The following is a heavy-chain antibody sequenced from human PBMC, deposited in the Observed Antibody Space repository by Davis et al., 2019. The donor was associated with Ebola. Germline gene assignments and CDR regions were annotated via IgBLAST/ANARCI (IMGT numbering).Heavy chain of an antibody. CDR1: GFTVSSNY. Sequence: GESLKISCAASGFTVSSNYMNWVRQAPGKGLEWVSSISSSSSYIYYADSVKGRFTISRDNAKNSLYLQMNSLRAEDTAVYYCARAIAYYYYGMDVWGQGTTVTVSS. V-gene: IGHV3-21*01. CDR2: ISSSSSYI. J-gene: IGHJ6*02. CDR3: ARAIAYYYYGMDV.